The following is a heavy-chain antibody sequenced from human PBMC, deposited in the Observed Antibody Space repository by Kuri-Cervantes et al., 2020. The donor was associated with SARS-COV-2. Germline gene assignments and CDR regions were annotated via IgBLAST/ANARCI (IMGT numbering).Heavy chain of an antibody. CDR2: VNPNSGGT. J-gene: IGHJ6*03. CDR3: ARDPEPYDYVWGSYRPRPGHYYYMDV. V-gene: IGHV1-2*02. D-gene: IGHD3-16*02. Sequence: ASVKVSCKASGYTFTGYYMHWGRQAPGQGLEWMGWVNPNSGGTNYAQKFQGRVTMTRDTSISTAYMELSRLRSDDTAVYYCARDPEPYDYVWGSYRPRPGHYYYMDVWGKGTTVTVSS. CDR1: GYTFTGYY.